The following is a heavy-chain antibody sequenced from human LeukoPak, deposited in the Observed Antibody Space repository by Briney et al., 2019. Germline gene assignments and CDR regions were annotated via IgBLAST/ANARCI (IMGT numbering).Heavy chain of an antibody. CDR2: INSSGGRT. J-gene: IGHJ4*02. Sequence: PGGSLRLSCEASRFTFSSYAMRWVRQAPGKGLEWVTVINSSGGRTYYADSVKGRFTISRDNSKNTLFLQMNSLRAEDTAIYYCTKHGEAYGDSKTDYWGQGTLVTVSS. V-gene: IGHV3-23*01. CDR1: RFTFSSYA. D-gene: IGHD4-17*01. CDR3: TKHGEAYGDSKTDY.